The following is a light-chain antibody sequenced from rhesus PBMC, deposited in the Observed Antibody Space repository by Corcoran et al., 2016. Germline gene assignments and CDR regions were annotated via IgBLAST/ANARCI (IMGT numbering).Light chain of an antibody. J-gene: IGKJ3*01. CDR1: QGISSF. Sequence: DIQMTQSPSSLSASVGDRVTIPCRAGQGISSFLAWYQQNPGKAPKPLVYYASNLESGVPSRFSGNGSGTEFTLTISSLQPEDFATYSCQQYNSDPFTFGPGTKLDIK. CDR2: YAS. CDR3: QQYNSDPFT. V-gene: IGKV1-37*01.